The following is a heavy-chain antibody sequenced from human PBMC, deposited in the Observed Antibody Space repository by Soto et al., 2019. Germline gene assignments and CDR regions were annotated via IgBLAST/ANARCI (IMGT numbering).Heavy chain of an antibody. CDR1: GFPFTSYG. J-gene: IGHJ4*02. Sequence: QVQLVEAGGGVVQPGRSLRLSCAASGFPFTSYGMHWVREGPDKGLEWVAIISYDGSDKYYADYVKGRFTIYRDHSKNTLYLRINDLRPEDTGLYYFVGGQYSFDYRGPGTLVIVSS. CDR2: ISYDGSDK. V-gene: IGHV3-30*03. D-gene: IGHD3-10*01. CDR3: VGGQYSFDY.